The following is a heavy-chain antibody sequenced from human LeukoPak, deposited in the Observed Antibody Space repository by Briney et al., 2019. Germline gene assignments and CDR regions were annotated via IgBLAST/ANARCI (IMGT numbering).Heavy chain of an antibody. J-gene: IGHJ4*02. CDR1: GYTFTSYH. Sequence: GASVKVSCKASGYTFTSYHMHWVRQPPGQGLEWMGIINPSGGSTTYAQKFQGRVTMTRDTSTSTVYIELSSLRSEDTAVYYCARGTWFGEFSYWGQGTLVTVSS. CDR2: INPSGGST. V-gene: IGHV1-46*01. CDR3: ARGTWFGEFSY. D-gene: IGHD3-10*01.